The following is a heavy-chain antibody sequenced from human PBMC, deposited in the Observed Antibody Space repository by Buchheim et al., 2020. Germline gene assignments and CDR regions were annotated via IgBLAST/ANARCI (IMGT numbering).Heavy chain of an antibody. J-gene: IGHJ4*02. CDR1: GFSFSTSW. Sequence: EVQLVESGGGLVQPGGSLRLSCVASGFSFSTSWMHWVRQAPGKGLVWVSRINSDGSGTIYADSVKGRFTISRDNAKNTLFLQMNSLRAEDTAIYYCTRDSTSGSYDYWGQGTL. CDR3: TRDSTSGSYDY. CDR2: INSDGSGT. D-gene: IGHD3-10*01. V-gene: IGHV3-74*01.